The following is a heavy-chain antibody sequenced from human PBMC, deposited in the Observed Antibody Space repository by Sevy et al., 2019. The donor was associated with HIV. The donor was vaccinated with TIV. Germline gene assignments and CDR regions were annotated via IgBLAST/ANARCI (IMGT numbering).Heavy chain of an antibody. D-gene: IGHD7-27*01. Sequence: GGSLRLSCAVSGFTFSTYAMHWVRQAPGKGLECVAIVSSDGSEINYADSVKGRFTISRDNSRNTLYLQMNSLRTEDTALYYCARDQLWSIDYWGQGTLVTVFS. CDR2: VSSDGSEI. CDR3: ARDQLWSIDY. J-gene: IGHJ4*02. CDR1: GFTFSTYA. V-gene: IGHV3-30-3*01.